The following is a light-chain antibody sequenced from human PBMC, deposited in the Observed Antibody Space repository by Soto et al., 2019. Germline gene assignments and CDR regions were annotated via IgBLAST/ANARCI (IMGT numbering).Light chain of an antibody. V-gene: IGKV3-11*01. CDR1: QSVGSY. CDR3: QQRDTWPRT. CDR2: GAS. J-gene: IGKJ2*01. Sequence: EIVLTQSPATLSLSPGERATLSCRASQSVGSYLAWYQHKPGQAPRLLIYGASNRATDIPGRFSGRGSGTDFTLTISSLESGDSAVYPCQQRDTWPRTVVQGTKLEIK.